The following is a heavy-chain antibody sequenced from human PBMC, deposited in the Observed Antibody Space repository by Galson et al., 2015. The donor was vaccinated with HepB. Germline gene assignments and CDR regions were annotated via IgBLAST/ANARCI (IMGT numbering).Heavy chain of an antibody. Sequence: SVKVSCKASGGTFSSYAISWVRQAPGQGLEWMGGIIPIFGTANYAQKFQGRVTITADESTSTAYMELSSLRSEDTAVYYCARSEAYGSGSYYEGGDYWGQGTLVTVSS. CDR1: GGTFSSYA. V-gene: IGHV1-69*13. J-gene: IGHJ4*02. CDR2: IIPIFGTA. D-gene: IGHD3-10*01. CDR3: ARSEAYGSGSYYEGGDY.